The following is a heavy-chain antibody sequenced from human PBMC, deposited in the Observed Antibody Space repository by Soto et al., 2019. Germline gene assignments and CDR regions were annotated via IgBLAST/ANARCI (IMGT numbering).Heavy chain of an antibody. V-gene: IGHV4-34*01. Sequence: QVQLQQWGAGLLKPSETLSLTCAVYGGSFSGYYWSWIRQPPGKGLEWIGEINHSGSTNYNPSLKSRVTISVDTSKNQFSLKLSSVTAADTAVYYCAREVDWVAGTYDYWGQGTLVTVSS. CDR2: INHSGST. J-gene: IGHJ4*02. D-gene: IGHD6-19*01. CDR1: GGSFSGYY. CDR3: AREVDWVAGTYDY.